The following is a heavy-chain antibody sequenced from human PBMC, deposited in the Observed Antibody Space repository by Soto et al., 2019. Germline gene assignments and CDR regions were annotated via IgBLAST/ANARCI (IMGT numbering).Heavy chain of an antibody. D-gene: IGHD3-16*01. CDR2: TSYDGSNK. CDR3: ARWGTTGGVDG. Sequence: QVQLVESGGGVVQPGTSLRLSCVGSGFTFRSYVIHWVRQAPGKGLEWVALTSYDGSNKYYDDSVKGRFTISRDNSRNTVDLQMDSLRLEDTALYYCARWGTTGGVDGWGQGTLVSVSS. V-gene: IGHV3-30*19. J-gene: IGHJ4*02. CDR1: GFTFRSYV.